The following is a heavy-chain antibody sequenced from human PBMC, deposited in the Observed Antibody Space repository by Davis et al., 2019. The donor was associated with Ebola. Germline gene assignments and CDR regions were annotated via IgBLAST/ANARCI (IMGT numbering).Heavy chain of an antibody. CDR1: GFTFTNAW. J-gene: IGHJ4*02. V-gene: IGHV3-15*07. Sequence: GESLKIPCAASGFTFTNAWMNWVRQAPGKGLEWVGRIKSKSAGGTTDYAAPVKGRFTISRDDSKSTLYLQMNSLKTEDTAVYYCTTGYYDSSGYPPAFSWGQGTLVTVSS. CDR2: IKSKSAGGTT. CDR3: TTGYYDSSGYPPAFS. D-gene: IGHD3-22*01.